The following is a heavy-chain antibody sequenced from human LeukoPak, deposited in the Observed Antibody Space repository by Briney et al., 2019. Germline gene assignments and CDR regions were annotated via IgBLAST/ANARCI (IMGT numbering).Heavy chain of an antibody. CDR1: GGSFSGYY. CDR3: ARAHAPYYDSSGYYRLRGAFDI. CDR2: IYYSGST. Sequence: SETLSLTCAVYGGSFSGYYWSWIRQHPGKGLEWIGYIYYSGSTYYNPSLKSRVTISVDTSKNQFSLKLSSVTAADTAVYYCARAHAPYYDSSGYYRLRGAFDIWGQGTTVTVSS. D-gene: IGHD3-22*01. J-gene: IGHJ3*02. V-gene: IGHV4-31*11.